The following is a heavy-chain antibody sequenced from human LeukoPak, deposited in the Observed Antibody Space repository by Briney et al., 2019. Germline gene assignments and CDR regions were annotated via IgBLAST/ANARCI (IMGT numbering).Heavy chain of an antibody. D-gene: IGHD5-24*01. CDR1: GFTFSSYG. CDR3: AKDLGDGYTGDAFDI. CDR2: ISYDGSNK. Sequence: GGSLRLPCAASGFTFSSYGMHWVRQAPGKGLEWVAVISYDGSNKYYADSVKGRFTISRDNSKNTLYLQMNSLRAEDTAVYYCAKDLGDGYTGDAFDIWGQGTMVTVSS. J-gene: IGHJ3*02. V-gene: IGHV3-30*18.